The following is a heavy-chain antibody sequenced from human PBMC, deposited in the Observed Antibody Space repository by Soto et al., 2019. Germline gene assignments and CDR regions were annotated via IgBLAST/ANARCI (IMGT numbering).Heavy chain of an antibody. CDR1: GGSISSGGYY. Sequence: QVQLQESGPVLVKPSQTLSLTCTVSGGSISSGGYYWSWIRQDPGKGVEWIGYIYYSGSTYYNPSLKSRVTISVDTSKNQFSLKLSSVTAADTAVYYCARVCGGACHYGMDVWGQGTTVTVSS. CDR3: ARVCGGACHYGMDV. D-gene: IGHD2-21*02. CDR2: IYYSGST. J-gene: IGHJ6*02. V-gene: IGHV4-31*03.